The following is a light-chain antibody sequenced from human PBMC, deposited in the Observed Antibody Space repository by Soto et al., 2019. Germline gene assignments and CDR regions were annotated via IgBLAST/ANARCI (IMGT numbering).Light chain of an antibody. J-gene: IGLJ1*01. Sequence: QAVVTQEPSLTVSPGGTVTLTCGSNTGAVTNGHYPYWFQKKPGQAPRTLIYDTTNRHSWTPARFSGSLLGGKAALTLSGAQPEDEAEYYCLLSYNGPYVFGTGTKVTVL. CDR2: DTT. V-gene: IGLV7-46*01. CDR1: TGAVTNGHY. CDR3: LLSYNGPYV.